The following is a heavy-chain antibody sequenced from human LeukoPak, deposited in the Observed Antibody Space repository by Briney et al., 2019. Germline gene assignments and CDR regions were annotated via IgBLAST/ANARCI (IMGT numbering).Heavy chain of an antibody. J-gene: IGHJ4*02. V-gene: IGHV1-2*02. Sequence: GASVKVPCKASGYTFTGYYMHWVRQAPGQGLEWMGWINPNSGGTNYAQKFQGRVTMTRDTSISTAYMELSRLRSDDTAVYYCARDSVVAAAGSDYWGQGTLVTVSS. D-gene: IGHD6-13*01. CDR3: ARDSVVAAAGSDY. CDR2: INPNSGGT. CDR1: GYTFTGYY.